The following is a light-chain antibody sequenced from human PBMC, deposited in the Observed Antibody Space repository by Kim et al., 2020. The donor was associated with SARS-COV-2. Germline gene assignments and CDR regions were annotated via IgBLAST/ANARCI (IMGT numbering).Light chain of an antibody. CDR2: YTS. Sequence: SASVGDRVTITCRASQGIDSRLAWYQQKPGSAPKLLIYYTSNLQSGVPSRFSGSGSGTDFTLTINSLQPADSATYYCQQATDFPWTVGQGTKLEI. CDR1: QGIDSR. CDR3: QQATDFPWT. J-gene: IGKJ1*01. V-gene: IGKV1-12*01.